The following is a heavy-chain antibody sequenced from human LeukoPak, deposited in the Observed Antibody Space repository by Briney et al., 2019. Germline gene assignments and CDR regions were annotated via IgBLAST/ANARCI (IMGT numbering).Heavy chain of an antibody. CDR3: AKEQPGPRTLLPLDY. CDR2: ISSSGSYI. V-gene: IGHV3-21*01. D-gene: IGHD1-14*01. Sequence: GGSLRLSCVASAFTFSSYSMNWVRQAPGKGLEWVSSISSSGSYIYYADSVKGRFTISRDNSKNTLYLQMNSLRAEDTAVYYCAKEQPGPRTLLPLDYWGQGTLVTVSS. J-gene: IGHJ4*02. CDR1: AFTFSSYS.